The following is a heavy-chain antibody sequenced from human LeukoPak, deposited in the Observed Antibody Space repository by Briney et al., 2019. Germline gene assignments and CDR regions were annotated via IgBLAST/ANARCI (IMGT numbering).Heavy chain of an antibody. J-gene: IGHJ2*01. CDR2: MSHDGNTK. Sequence: GGSLRLSCAASGFTVSSNYMSWVRQAPGKGLEWVAVMSHDGNTKYYGDSVKDRFTISRDNSKNTVYLQMNSLRAEDTAVYYCAKDKGKRYFDIWGRGTLVTVSS. D-gene: IGHD4-23*01. CDR1: GFTVSSNY. CDR3: AKDKGKRYFDI. V-gene: IGHV3-30*18.